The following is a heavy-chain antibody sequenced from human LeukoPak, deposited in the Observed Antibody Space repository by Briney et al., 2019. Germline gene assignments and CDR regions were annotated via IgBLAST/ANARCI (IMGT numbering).Heavy chain of an antibody. D-gene: IGHD3-22*01. CDR1: GFTFSSYA. V-gene: IGHV3-33*08. CDR3: AREDSSGAFDI. CDR2: VWYDESNK. J-gene: IGHJ3*02. Sequence: GGSLRLSCAASGFTFSSYAMSWVRQAPGKGLEWVAVVWYDESNKYYVDSVKGRFTISRDNSKNTLYLQMNSLRVEDTALYYCAREDSSGAFDIWGQGTMVTVSS.